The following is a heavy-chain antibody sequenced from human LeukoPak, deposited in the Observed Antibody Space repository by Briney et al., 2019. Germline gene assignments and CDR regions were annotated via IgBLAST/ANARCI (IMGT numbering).Heavy chain of an antibody. D-gene: IGHD5-18*01. J-gene: IGHJ4*02. CDR3: ASCTLDTAIVDY. Sequence: SSETLSLTCSVSGGSISSGTYYWSWIRQHPGKGLEWIGYIYYNGNTYYNPSLKSRVTISVDTSKNQFSLKLSSVTAADAAVYYCASCTLDTAIVDYWGQGTLVTVSS. CDR2: IYYNGNT. CDR1: GGSISSGTYY. V-gene: IGHV4-31*03.